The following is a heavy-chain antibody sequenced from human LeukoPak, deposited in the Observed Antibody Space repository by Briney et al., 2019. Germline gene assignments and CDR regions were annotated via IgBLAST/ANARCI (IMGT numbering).Heavy chain of an antibody. CDR2: ISSGSSYI. Sequence: GGSLRLSCAASGFTFSSYNMNWVRQAPGKGLEWVSSISSGSSYIYYADSVKGRFAISRDNAKNSLYLQMNSLRAEDTAVYYCARGRRTEMATSYYFDYWGQGTLVTVSS. CDR3: ARGRRTEMATSYYFDY. J-gene: IGHJ4*02. CDR1: GFTFSSYN. D-gene: IGHD5-24*01. V-gene: IGHV3-21*01.